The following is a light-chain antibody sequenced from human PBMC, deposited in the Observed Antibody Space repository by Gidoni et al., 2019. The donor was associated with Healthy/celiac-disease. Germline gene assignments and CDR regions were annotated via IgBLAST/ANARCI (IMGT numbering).Light chain of an antibody. CDR3: QQLNSYPPWT. CDR2: AAS. CDR1: QGISSY. J-gene: IGKJ1*01. Sequence: DIQWTQSPSFLSAAVGDRVTITSRDSQGISSYLTWYQQQPGRAPNLLIYAASTFQSGGPARCSGSGSGTELTITISSLQPEDFATYYCQQLNSYPPWTFXQXTKVEIK. V-gene: IGKV1-9*01.